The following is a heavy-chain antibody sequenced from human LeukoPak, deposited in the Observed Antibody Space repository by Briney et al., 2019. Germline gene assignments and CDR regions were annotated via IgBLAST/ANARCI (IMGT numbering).Heavy chain of an antibody. V-gene: IGHV3-21*01. CDR1: GFTFSSYS. D-gene: IGHD3-9*01. Sequence: GRSLRLSCAASGFTFSSYSMNWVRQAPGKGLEGVSSISSSSSYIYYADSVKGRFTISRDNAKNSLYLQMNSLRAEDTAVYYCARANPSYYDILTGTNLPAFDIWGQGTMVTVSS. CDR2: ISSSSSYI. J-gene: IGHJ3*02. CDR3: ARANPSYYDILTGTNLPAFDI.